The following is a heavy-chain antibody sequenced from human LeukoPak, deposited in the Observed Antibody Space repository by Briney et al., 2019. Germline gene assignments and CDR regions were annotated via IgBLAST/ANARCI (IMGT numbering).Heavy chain of an antibody. CDR1: GFTFSTYV. D-gene: IGHD6-19*01. J-gene: IGHJ4*02. CDR3: AKDPYSSGWYYFDY. V-gene: IGHV3-23*01. CDR2: ITGSGGST. Sequence: PGGSLRLSCAASGFTFSTYVVNWVRQAPGKGLEWVSTITGSGGSTYYADSVKGRFTISRDNSKNTLYLQMNSLRAEDTAVYYCAKDPYSSGWYYFDYWGQGTLVTVSS.